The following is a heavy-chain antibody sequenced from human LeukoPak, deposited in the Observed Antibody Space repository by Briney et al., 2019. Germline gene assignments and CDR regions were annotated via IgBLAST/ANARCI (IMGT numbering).Heavy chain of an antibody. CDR2: ISYDGSNK. D-gene: IGHD5-18*01. CDR3: ARGPLPVDTAMVTVDY. Sequence: GGSLRLSCAASGFTFSSYAMHWVRQAPGKGLEWVAVISYDGSNKYYADSVKGRFTISRDNSKNTLYLQMNSLRAEDTAVYYCARGPLPVDTAMVTVDYWGEGPLVTVSS. J-gene: IGHJ4*02. V-gene: IGHV3-30*04. CDR1: GFTFSSYA.